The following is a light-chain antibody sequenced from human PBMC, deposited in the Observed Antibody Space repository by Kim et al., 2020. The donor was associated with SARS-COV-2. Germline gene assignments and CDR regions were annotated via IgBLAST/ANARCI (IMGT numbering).Light chain of an antibody. V-gene: IGLV1-40*01. J-gene: IGLJ3*02. Sequence: QSVLTQPPSVSGAPGQRVTISCTGSSSNIGAGYYVHWYQQLPGTAPKLLIYGNNNRPSGVPDRFSGSKSGTSASLAFTGLQAEDEADYYCQSYDSSMSGWVFGGGTQLTVL. CDR3: QSYDSSMSGWV. CDR2: GNN. CDR1: SSNIGAGYY.